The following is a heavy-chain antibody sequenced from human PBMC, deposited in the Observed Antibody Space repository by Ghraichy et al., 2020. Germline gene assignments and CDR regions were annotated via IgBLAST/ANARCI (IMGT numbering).Heavy chain of an antibody. CDR1: GFNISDWY. D-gene: IGHD3-9*01. V-gene: IGHV3-11*06. CDR2: ISSSAFYS. J-gene: IGHJ5*02. Sequence: GGSLRLSCAASGFNISDWYMSWIRQAPGKGLVWLSYISSSAFYSKYADSVKGRFTISKDNAKNSLFLQMNSLRADDTGVYYCARHKWGSTGDWLFSLDSWGQGSLVTVSS. CDR3: ARHKWGSTGDWLFSLDS.